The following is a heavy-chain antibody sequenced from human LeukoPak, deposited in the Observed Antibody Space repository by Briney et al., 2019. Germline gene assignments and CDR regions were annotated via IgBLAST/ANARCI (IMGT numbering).Heavy chain of an antibody. CDR3: AKISRYYDSGGHYVFDI. Sequence: PGGSLRLSCAASGFTFGSYAMSWVRQAPGKGLEWVSAISASGGPADYPDSVKGRFTISRDNSKNTPYLQMNSLRADDTAVYYCAKISRYYDSGGHYVFDIWGQGTMVTVSS. CDR2: ISASGGPA. V-gene: IGHV3-23*01. CDR1: GFTFGSYA. D-gene: IGHD3-22*01. J-gene: IGHJ3*02.